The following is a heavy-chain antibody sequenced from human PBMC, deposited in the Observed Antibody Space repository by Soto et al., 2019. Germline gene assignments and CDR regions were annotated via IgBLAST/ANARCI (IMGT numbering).Heavy chain of an antibody. Sequence: SVKVSCKASGGTVSSYTINWVRQAPGQALEWMGGIIPLFETPKYAQKFQGRVTITADESTSTAYMELSSLGSDDTAIYYCARDKPDNNWATAYYYFGMDVWGQGTTVTVSS. J-gene: IGHJ6*02. CDR2: IIPLFETP. CDR3: ARDKPDNNWATAYYYFGMDV. CDR1: GGTVSSYT. V-gene: IGHV1-69*13. D-gene: IGHD1-1*01.